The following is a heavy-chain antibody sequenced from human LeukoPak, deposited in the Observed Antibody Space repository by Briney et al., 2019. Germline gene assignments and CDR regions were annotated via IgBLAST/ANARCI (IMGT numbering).Heavy chain of an antibody. CDR2: MNPNSGNT. CDR1: GYTFTSYD. J-gene: IGHJ4*02. V-gene: IGHV1-8*01. Sequence: ASVKVSCKASGYTFTSYDINWVRQATGQGLEWMGWMNPNSGNTGYAQKFQGRVTITADESTSTAYMELSSLRSEDTAVYYCARRPADIAAHLYYFDYWGQGTLVTVSS. D-gene: IGHD6-13*01. CDR3: ARRPADIAAHLYYFDY.